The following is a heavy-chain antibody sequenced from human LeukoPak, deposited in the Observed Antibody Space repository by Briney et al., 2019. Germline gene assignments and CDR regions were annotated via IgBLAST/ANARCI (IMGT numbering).Heavy chain of an antibody. CDR2: ISNNGGYI. CDR1: GFTFSIYT. Sequence: GSLKLSCADSGFTFSIYTMHWFRQAPGTGLEGVAVISNNGGYINYVDSVRGRFTISRDNSRNTLYLQMDSLRAEDTAVYYCARARASCYFDYWGQGTPVTDSS. D-gene: IGHD2-2*01. CDR3: ARARASCYFDY. V-gene: IGHV3-30*04. J-gene: IGHJ4*02.